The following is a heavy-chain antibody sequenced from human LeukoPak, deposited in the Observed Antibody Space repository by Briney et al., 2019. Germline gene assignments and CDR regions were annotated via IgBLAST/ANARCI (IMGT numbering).Heavy chain of an antibody. J-gene: IGHJ5*02. CDR3: ARDRPPVLRFLEWPWFDP. CDR2: ISAYNGNT. V-gene: IGHV1-18*01. Sequence: ASVKVSCKASGYTFTSYDINWVRQAPGQGLEWMGWISAYNGNTNYAQKLQGRVTMTTDTFTSTAYMELRSLRSDDTAVYYCARDRPPVLRFLEWPWFDPWGQGTLVTVSS. CDR1: GYTFTSYD. D-gene: IGHD3-3*01.